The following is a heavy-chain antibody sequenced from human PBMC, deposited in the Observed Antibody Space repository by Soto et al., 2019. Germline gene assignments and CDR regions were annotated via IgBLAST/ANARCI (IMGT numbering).Heavy chain of an antibody. CDR2: INAGNGNT. CDR3: ARDDRSSEGAYYYMDV. CDR1: GYTFTSYA. Sequence: ASVKVSCKASGYTFTSYAMHWVRQAPGQRLEWMGWINAGNGNTKYSQKFQGRVTITRDTSASTAYMELSSLRSEDTAVYYCARDDRSSEGAYYYMDVWGKGTTVTVSS. D-gene: IGHD2-15*01. J-gene: IGHJ6*03. V-gene: IGHV1-3*01.